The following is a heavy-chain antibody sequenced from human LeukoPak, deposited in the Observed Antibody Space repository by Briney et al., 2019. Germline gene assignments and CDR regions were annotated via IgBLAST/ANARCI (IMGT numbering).Heavy chain of an antibody. CDR1: GGSIITNNW. J-gene: IGHJ5*02. CDR3: VREVAHTFRWFDP. D-gene: IGHD5-12*01. Sequence: PSETLSLTCAVSGGSIITNNWWTWVRQPPGKGLEWIGEIFHSGSINYNPSLKSRVTISIDKSKNQFSLKLSSVTAADTAVYYRVREVAHTFRWFDPWGQGTLVTVSS. V-gene: IGHV4-4*02. CDR2: IFHSGSI.